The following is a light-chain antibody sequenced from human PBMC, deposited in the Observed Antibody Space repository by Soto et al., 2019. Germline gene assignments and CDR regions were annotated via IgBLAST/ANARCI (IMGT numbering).Light chain of an antibody. CDR3: EAWDDSLSGHV. CDR1: RSNIGNNY. Sequence: QSALTQPPSASGTPGQTVTISCSGSRSNIGNNYVCWYQQLPGAAPKLLIYRNTQRPSGVPDRLSGSKSGTAASLAISGLRSEDEADYFCEAWDDSLSGHVFGTGTKVTVL. V-gene: IGLV1-47*01. CDR2: RNT. J-gene: IGLJ1*01.